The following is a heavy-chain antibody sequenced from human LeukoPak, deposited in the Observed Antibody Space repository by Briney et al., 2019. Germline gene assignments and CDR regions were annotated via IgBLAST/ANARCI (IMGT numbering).Heavy chain of an antibody. V-gene: IGHV3-23*01. D-gene: IGHD6-19*01. CDR1: GFTFCTYA. Sequence: GGSLRLSCAASGFTFCTYAISWVRQAPGKGLEWVSGISGNGDNTYYADSVKGRFTIYRDNSKSRLSLQMNSLRAEDTAVYYCAKTVSSGWSGKSYFDYWGQGTLVSVSS. CDR2: ISGNGDNT. J-gene: IGHJ4*02. CDR3: AKTVSSGWSGKSYFDY.